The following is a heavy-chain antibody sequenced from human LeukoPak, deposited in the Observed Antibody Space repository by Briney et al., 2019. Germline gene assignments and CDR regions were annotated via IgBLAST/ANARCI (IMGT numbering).Heavy chain of an antibody. D-gene: IGHD7-27*01. CDR2: IYSGGST. J-gene: IGHJ4*02. V-gene: IGHV3-66*01. CDR3: ARANWGHPMYYIDY. Sequence: GGSLRLSCAASGFTVSSNYMSWVRQAPGKGLEWVSIIYSGGSTYYADSVRGRFTISRDNSKNTLYLQMNSLRAEDTAVYYCARANWGHPMYYIDYWGQGTLVTVSS. CDR1: GFTVSSNY.